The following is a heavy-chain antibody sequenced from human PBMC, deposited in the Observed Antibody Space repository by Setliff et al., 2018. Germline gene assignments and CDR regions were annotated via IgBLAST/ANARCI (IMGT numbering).Heavy chain of an antibody. D-gene: IGHD3-22*01. Sequence: ASVKVSCKASGYTFTSHYMHWVRQAPGLGLEWMGTINPSSGRTSYAQKFQGRVTMTRDTSTSTVYMDMSSLRSDDTAVYYCARPYHYDSSVSAFDIWGQGTMVTVSS. CDR3: ARPYHYDSSVSAFDI. V-gene: IGHV1-46*01. CDR2: INPSSGRT. CDR1: GYTFTSHY. J-gene: IGHJ3*02.